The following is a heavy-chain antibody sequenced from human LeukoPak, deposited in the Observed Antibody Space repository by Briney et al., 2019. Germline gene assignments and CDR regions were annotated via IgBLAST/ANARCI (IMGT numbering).Heavy chain of an antibody. CDR2: INHSGST. CDR1: GGSFSGYY. J-gene: IGHJ3*02. CDR3: ARQELLWFGDDAFDI. Sequence: SETLSLTCAVYGGSFSGYYWSWIRQPPGKGLEWIGEINHSGSTNYNPSLKSRVTISVDTSKNQFSLKLSSVTAADTAVYYCARQELLWFGDDAFDIWGQGTMVTVSS. D-gene: IGHD3-10*01. V-gene: IGHV4-34*01.